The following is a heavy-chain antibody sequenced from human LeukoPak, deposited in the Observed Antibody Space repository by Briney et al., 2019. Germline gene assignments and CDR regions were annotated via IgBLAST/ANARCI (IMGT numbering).Heavy chain of an antibody. Sequence: GGSLRLSCAASGSTVSSNYMSWVRQAPGKGLEWVSVIYSGGSTYYADSVKGRFTISRDNSKNTLYLQMNSLRAEDTAVYYCAREGYGGNSGRDYWGQGTLVTVSS. CDR1: GSTVSSNY. J-gene: IGHJ4*02. CDR3: AREGYGGNSGRDY. V-gene: IGHV3-53*01. D-gene: IGHD4-23*01. CDR2: IYSGGST.